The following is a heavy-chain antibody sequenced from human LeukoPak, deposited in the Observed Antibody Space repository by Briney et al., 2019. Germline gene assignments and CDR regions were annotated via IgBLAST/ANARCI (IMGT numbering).Heavy chain of an antibody. CDR1: GFTFSDYA. J-gene: IGHJ6*02. CDR2: ISDNGGGT. V-gene: IGHV3-23*01. D-gene: IGHD3-3*01. Sequence: GGSLRLSCTASGFTFSDYAMSWVRQAPGEGLEWVSSISDNGGGTYYADSVKGRFTISRDNAKNSLYLQMNSLRAEDTAVYYCARDPYYDFWSGYYGADYGMDVWGQGTTVTVSS. CDR3: ARDPYYDFWSGYYGADYGMDV.